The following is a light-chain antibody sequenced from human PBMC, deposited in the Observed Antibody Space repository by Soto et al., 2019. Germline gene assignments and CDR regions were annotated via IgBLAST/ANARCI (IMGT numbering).Light chain of an antibody. CDR2: GAS. V-gene: IGKV3-20*01. J-gene: IGKJ1*01. Sequence: EIVLTQSPGILSLSPGERATLSCRASQSISNNYLAWYQQKPGQAPRLLIYGASSRATGIPDRFSGSGSGTQFTLTISSLQPDDFATYYCQQYNSYPWTFGQGTKVDIK. CDR3: QQYNSYPWT. CDR1: QSISNNY.